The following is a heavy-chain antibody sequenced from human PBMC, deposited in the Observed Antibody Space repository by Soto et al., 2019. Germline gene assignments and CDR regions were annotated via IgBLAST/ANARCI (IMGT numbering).Heavy chain of an antibody. D-gene: IGHD4-17*01. J-gene: IGHJ4*02. Sequence: QVQLVQSGAEVKKPGASVKVSCKASGYTFTGYYMHWVRQAPGQGLEWMGWINPNSGGTNYAQKFQGWVTMTRDTSISTAYMELSRLRSDDTAVYYCARDPDYGGNSGPYFDYWGQGTLVTVSS. CDR2: INPNSGGT. CDR1: GYTFTGYY. CDR3: ARDPDYGGNSGPYFDY. V-gene: IGHV1-2*04.